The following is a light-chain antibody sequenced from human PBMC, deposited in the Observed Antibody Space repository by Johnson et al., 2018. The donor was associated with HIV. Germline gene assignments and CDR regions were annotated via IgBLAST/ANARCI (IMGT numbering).Light chain of an antibody. CDR3: GTWDSSLLYV. CDR1: SSNIGNNY. Sequence: QSVLTQSPSVSAAPGQKVTISCSGSSSNIGNNYVSWYQQLPGTAPKLLIYDNNKRPSGIPDRFSGSKSGPSATLGITGLQTGDEADYYCGTWDSSLLYVFGTGTKVTVL. CDR2: DNN. V-gene: IGLV1-51*01. J-gene: IGLJ1*01.